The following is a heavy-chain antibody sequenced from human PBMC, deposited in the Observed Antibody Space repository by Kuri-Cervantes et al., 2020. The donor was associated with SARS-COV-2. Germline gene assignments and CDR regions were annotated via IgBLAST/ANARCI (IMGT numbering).Heavy chain of an antibody. CDR1: GGSISSGCYY. CDR3: ASQIRSSSSFIDY. J-gene: IGHJ4*02. Sequence: SCTVSGGSISSGCYYWSWIRQHPGKGLEWIGYIYYSGSTYYNPSLKSRVTISVDTSKNQFSLKLSSVTAADTAVYYCASQIRSSSSFIDYWGQGTLVTVSS. V-gene: IGHV4-31*02. CDR2: IYYSGST. D-gene: IGHD6-13*01.